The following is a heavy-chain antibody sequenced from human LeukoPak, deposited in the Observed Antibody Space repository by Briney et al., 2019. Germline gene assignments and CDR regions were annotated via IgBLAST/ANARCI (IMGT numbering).Heavy chain of an antibody. Sequence: NPGRSLRLSCAASGFTFSSYSMHWVRQAPGEGLEWVSSIRSSSSYIYYADSVKGRFTISRDNAKNSLYLQMNSLRAEDTAVYYCARASGVETTTMSPRFDYWGQGTLVTVSS. CDR1: GFTFSSYS. D-gene: IGHD5-24*01. CDR3: ARASGVETTTMSPRFDY. V-gene: IGHV3-21*01. CDR2: IRSSSSYI. J-gene: IGHJ4*02.